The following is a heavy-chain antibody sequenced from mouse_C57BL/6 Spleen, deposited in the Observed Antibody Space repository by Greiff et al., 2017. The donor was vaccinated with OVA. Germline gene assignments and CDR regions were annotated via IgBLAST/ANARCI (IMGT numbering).Heavy chain of an antibody. CDR1: GYTFTSYW. J-gene: IGHJ2*01. Sequence: QVQLQQPGAELVKPGASVKLSCKASGYTFTSYWLHWVKQRPGQGLEWIGMIHPNSGSTNYNEKFKSKATLTVDKSSSTAYMQLSGLTSDDSAVYYCASNWDLDDWGQGTTLTVSS. D-gene: IGHD4-1*01. CDR2: IHPNSGST. CDR3: ASNWDLDD. V-gene: IGHV1-64*01.